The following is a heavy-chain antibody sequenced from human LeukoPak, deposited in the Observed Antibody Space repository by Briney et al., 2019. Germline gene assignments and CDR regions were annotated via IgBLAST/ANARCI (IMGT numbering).Heavy chain of an antibody. D-gene: IGHD1-26*01. CDR1: GFTFSSYG. J-gene: IGHJ4*02. Sequence: SGGSLRLSCAASGFTFSSYGMTWVRQAPGKGLEWVSSITGSGDGAYYADSVKGRFTFSRDNSKKTVYLQMNSLRAEDTAIYYCAKSWELLNFDYWGQGALVTVSS. CDR2: ITGSGDGA. CDR3: AKSWELLNFDY. V-gene: IGHV3-23*01.